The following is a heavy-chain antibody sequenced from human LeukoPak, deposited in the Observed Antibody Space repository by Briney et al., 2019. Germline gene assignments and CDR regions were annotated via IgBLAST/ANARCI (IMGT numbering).Heavy chain of an antibody. J-gene: IGHJ4*02. Sequence: SGTLSLTCTVSGGSISSSSYYAGWIRQPPGKWLEWIGSIYYSGSTYYNPSFMSRVTISVDTSKNQFSLQLSSVTAADTAVYYCARWCYDSSGYYLSFDYWGQGTRVTVSS. CDR3: ARWCYDSSGYYLSFDY. CDR2: IYYSGST. D-gene: IGHD3-22*01. V-gene: IGHV4-39*01. CDR1: GGSISSSSYY.